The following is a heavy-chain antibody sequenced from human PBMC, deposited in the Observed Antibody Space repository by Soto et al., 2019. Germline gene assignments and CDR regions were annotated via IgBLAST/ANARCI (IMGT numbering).Heavy chain of an antibody. D-gene: IGHD1-1*01. CDR1: GASVSSGGYS. CDR3: ATDTRELYKFVNPRAFDI. Sequence: SETLSLTCAVSGASVSSGGYSWSWIRQPPGKGLEWIGFIYPSGTTYYNPSLKSRVTISLDKSQNQFSLNLTSVTAADTAVYYCATDTRELYKFVNPRAFDIWGRGTMVTVSS. J-gene: IGHJ3*02. CDR2: IYPSGTT. V-gene: IGHV4-30-2*01.